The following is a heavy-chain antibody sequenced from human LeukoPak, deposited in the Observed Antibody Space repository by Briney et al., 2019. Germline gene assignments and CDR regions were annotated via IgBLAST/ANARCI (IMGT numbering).Heavy chain of an antibody. CDR1: GFNFDNFA. Sequence: SGGSLRLSCVVSGFNFDNFAMHWVRQPLGKGLEWVAVISHDGRTKYYADSVKGRFTISRDNSKNTLYLQMNSLRAEDTAVYYCARDRSGSYFLYWGQGTLVTVSS. CDR2: ISHDGRTK. CDR3: ARDRSGSYFLY. D-gene: IGHD1-26*01. J-gene: IGHJ4*02. V-gene: IGHV3-30*04.